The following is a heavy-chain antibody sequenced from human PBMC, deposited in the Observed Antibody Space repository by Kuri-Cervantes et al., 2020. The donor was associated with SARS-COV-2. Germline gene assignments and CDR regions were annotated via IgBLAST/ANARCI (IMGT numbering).Heavy chain of an antibody. V-gene: IGHV3-30-3*01. D-gene: IGHD1/OR15-1a*01. CDR1: GFIFSSYA. J-gene: IGHJ4*02. CDR3: AKDFEGNNYSLYCFDY. Sequence: SCASSGFIFSSYAMHRVRQAPGKGLERVAGIPYDGSNKYYADSVKGRFTISRDNSKDTLSLQMNSLRAEDTAVYYCAKDFEGNNYSLYCFDYWGQGTLVTVSS. CDR2: IPYDGSNK.